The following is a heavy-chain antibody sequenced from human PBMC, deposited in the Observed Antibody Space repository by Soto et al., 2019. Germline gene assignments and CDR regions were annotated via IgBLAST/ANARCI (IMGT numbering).Heavy chain of an antibody. D-gene: IGHD6-19*01. J-gene: IGHJ4*02. V-gene: IGHV1-3*05. CDR2: INAGNGNT. CDR1: GYTFTSYA. Sequence: QVRLVQSGAEEKKPGASVKVSCKASGYTFTSYAMHWVRQAPGQRLEWMGWINAGNGNTKYSQKFQGRVTFTRDTSASTAYMEPSSLRAEDTAVYYCARVSGWYFLDYWGQGTLVTVSS. CDR3: ARVSGWYFLDY.